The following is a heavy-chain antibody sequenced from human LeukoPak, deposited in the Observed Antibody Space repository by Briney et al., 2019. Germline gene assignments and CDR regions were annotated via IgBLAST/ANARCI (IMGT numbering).Heavy chain of an antibody. CDR3: AKTDYYDSSGYHYYFDY. CDR2: ISWNSGSI. V-gene: IGHV3-9*01. J-gene: IGHJ4*02. Sequence: PGGSLRLSCAASGFTFDDYAMHWVRQAPGKGLEWVSGISWNSGSIGYADSVKGRFTISRDNAKNSLYLQMNSLRAEDTALYYCAKTDYYDSSGYHYYFDYWGQGTLVTVSS. CDR1: GFTFDDYA. D-gene: IGHD3-22*01.